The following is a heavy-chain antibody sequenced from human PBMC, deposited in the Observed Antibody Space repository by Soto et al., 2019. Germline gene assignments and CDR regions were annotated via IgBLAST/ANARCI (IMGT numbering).Heavy chain of an antibody. V-gene: IGHV5-10-1*01. CDR3: ARHGRDHYDSSGYYPFDY. CDR2: IDPSDSYT. CDR1: GYSFTSYW. J-gene: IGHJ4*02. D-gene: IGHD3-22*01. Sequence: PGESLKISCKGSGYSFTSYWISWVRQMPGKGLEWMGRIDPSDSYTNCSPSFQGHVTISADKSISTAYLQWSSLKASDTAMYYCARHGRDHYDSSGYYPFDYWGQGTLVTVSS.